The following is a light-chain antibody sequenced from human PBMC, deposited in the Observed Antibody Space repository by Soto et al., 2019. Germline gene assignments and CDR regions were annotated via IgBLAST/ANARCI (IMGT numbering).Light chain of an antibody. Sequence: IGMTQSAATLSVSPRERATLYCRASQSVNINLAWYQQKPGQAPRLLIFGASSRANGIPARFSGSGSGTDFTLTISCLEPEDFAVYYCQQRRNWQVTFAQGTRLEIK. CDR1: QSVNIN. CDR3: QQRRNWQVT. CDR2: GAS. V-gene: IGKV3-15*01. J-gene: IGKJ5*01.